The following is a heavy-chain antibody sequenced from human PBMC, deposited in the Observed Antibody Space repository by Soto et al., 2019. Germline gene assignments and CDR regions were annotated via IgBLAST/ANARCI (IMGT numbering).Heavy chain of an antibody. V-gene: IGHV1-18*01. CDR2: ISAYNGNT. J-gene: IGHJ4*02. CDR1: GYTFTSYG. D-gene: IGHD2-2*01. CDR3: ARSLKDIVLVPAAMTLNFDY. Sequence: QVQLVQSGAEVKKPGASVKVSCKASGYTFTSYGISWVRQAPGQGLEWMGWISAYNGNTNYAQKLQGRVTMTTDTSTSTAYMELRSLRFDDTAVYYCARSLKDIVLVPAAMTLNFDYWGQGTLVTVSS.